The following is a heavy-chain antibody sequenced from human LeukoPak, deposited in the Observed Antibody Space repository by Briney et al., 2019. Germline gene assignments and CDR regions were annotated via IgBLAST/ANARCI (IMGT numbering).Heavy chain of an antibody. Sequence: GGSLRLSCAASGFTFSSFAMSWVRQAPGKGLEWVSSISSSSSYIYYADSVKGRFTISRDNAKNSLYLQMNSLRAEDTAVYYCARDLSRGSGSFDYWGQGTLVTVSS. V-gene: IGHV3-21*01. J-gene: IGHJ4*02. CDR1: GFTFSSFA. CDR2: ISSSSSYI. D-gene: IGHD3-10*01. CDR3: ARDLSRGSGSFDY.